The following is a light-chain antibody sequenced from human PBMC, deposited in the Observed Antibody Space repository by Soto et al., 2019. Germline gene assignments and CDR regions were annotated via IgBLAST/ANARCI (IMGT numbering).Light chain of an antibody. CDR2: GES. CDR3: QQYGGSPSIT. V-gene: IGKV3-20*01. Sequence: DIVLTQSPGTLSLSPGEGATLSCRSSQILSSNYLAWYQQKPGQAPRLLIYGESRRATGIPDRFSGSGSGTDFTLAIRRLEPEDSAVYYCQQYGGSPSITFGQGTRLEIK. CDR1: QILSSNY. J-gene: IGKJ5*01.